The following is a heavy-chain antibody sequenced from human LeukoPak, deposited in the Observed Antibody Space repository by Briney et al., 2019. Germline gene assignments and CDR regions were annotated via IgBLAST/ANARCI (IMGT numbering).Heavy chain of an antibody. CDR3: ARGRPHLLPDS. D-gene: IGHD2-15*01. CDR2: VDSDGGGT. Sequence: GGSLRLSCAASGFTFNKHWIHWVRQAPGKGLVWVSRVDSDGGGTTSVDSVKGRFTISRDNAKNTVYLQMSSLRVEDTAVYYCARGRPHLLPDSWGQGTLVTVSS. V-gene: IGHV3-74*01. CDR1: GFTFNKHW. J-gene: IGHJ4*02.